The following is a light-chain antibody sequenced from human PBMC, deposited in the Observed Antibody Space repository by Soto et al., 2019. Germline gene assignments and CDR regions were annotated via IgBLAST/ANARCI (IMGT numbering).Light chain of an antibody. J-gene: IGKJ1*01. Sequence: EIVMTQSPAILSVSPVEGATLSCRASQSISSKLAWYQQKPGQTPSLLIYGTSTRATGTPARFSGSGSGTEFTLTISSLQSEDFAVYYCQQYDNWPLTFGQGTKVDIK. V-gene: IGKV3D-15*01. CDR3: QQYDNWPLT. CDR2: GTS. CDR1: QSISSK.